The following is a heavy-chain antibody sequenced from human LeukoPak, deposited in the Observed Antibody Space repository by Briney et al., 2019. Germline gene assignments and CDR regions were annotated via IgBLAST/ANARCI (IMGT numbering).Heavy chain of an antibody. Sequence: KASETLSLTCTVSGGSISSYYWSWIRQPPGKGLEWIGYIYYSGSTNYNPSLKSRVTISVDPSKNQFSLKLSSVTAADTAVYYCARLKVGAVAGWFDPWGQGTLVTVSS. CDR3: ARLKVGAVAGWFDP. CDR1: GGSISSYY. V-gene: IGHV4-59*08. J-gene: IGHJ5*02. D-gene: IGHD6-19*01. CDR2: IYYSGST.